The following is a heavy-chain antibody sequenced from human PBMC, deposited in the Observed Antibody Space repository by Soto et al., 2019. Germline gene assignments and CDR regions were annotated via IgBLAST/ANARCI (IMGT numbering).Heavy chain of an antibody. CDR2: INSRGTTI. CDR1: GFTFSDYT. V-gene: IGHV3-48*02. J-gene: IGHJ5*02. Sequence: EVQLVESGGGLVQPGGSLRLSCAVSGFTFSDYTMNWVRQTPGKGLEWLSYINSRGTTIYYADSVKGRFTVSRDNANRSLNLQMNSLRDEDTAVYYCARNFCRRTSCNLPNWFDLWGQGTLVTVSS. D-gene: IGHD2-2*01. CDR3: ARNFCRRTSCNLPNWFDL.